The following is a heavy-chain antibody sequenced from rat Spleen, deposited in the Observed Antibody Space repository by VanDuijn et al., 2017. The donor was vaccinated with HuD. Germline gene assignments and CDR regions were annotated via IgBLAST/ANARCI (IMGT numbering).Heavy chain of an antibody. V-gene: IGHV2-13*01. CDR1: GFSLSNYG. J-gene: IGHJ4*01. CDR2: IWAGGGT. CDR3: TRSHPGVMDA. D-gene: IGHD3-2*01. Sequence: QVQLKESGPGLVQPSQTLSLTCTVSGFSLSNYGLIWVRQPPGKSLVWMGTIWAGGGTNYNSAVQSRLSISRDTSKSQVFLKMNSLQPEDTAIYFCTRSHPGVMDAWGQGASVTVSS.